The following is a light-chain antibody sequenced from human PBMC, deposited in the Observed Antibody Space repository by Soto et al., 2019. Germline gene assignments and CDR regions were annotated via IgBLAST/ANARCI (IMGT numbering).Light chain of an antibody. CDR3: QQYQNWPPLT. CDR1: QSININ. Sequence: EVLMTQSPATLSVSPGERVTLSCRASQSININLAWYQQKPGQAPRVLIYGASSRASGIPDRFSGSGSGTDFTLTNSRLEHDDFAFYYCQQYQNWPPLTFGGGTRVEIK. V-gene: IGKV3D-15*01. CDR2: GAS. J-gene: IGKJ4*01.